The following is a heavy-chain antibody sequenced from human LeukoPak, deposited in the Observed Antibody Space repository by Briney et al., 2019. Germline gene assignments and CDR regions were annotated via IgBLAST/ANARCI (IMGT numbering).Heavy chain of an antibody. D-gene: IGHD2-2*01. Sequence: ASVKVSCKTSGYTFSTYYMHWVRQAPGQGLEWMGWISAYNGNTNYAQKLQGRVTMTTDTSTSTAYMELRSLRSDDTAVYYCARAGGNIVVVPAASGDIWGQGTMVTVSS. J-gene: IGHJ3*02. V-gene: IGHV1-18*04. CDR3: ARAGGNIVVVPAASGDI. CDR2: ISAYNGNT. CDR1: GYTFSTYY.